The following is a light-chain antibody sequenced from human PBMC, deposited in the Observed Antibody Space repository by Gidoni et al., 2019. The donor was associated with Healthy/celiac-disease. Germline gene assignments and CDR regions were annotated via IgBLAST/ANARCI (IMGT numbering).Light chain of an antibody. CDR1: TQAVTSCYY. V-gene: IGLV7-43*01. J-gene: IGLJ1*01. Sequence: QTVVTQEPSLPVSPGGTVTLTCASRTQAVTSCYYPNWFQQTPGQAPRAQIYSTRNKHYWAPARFSSSLLWGKAALTLSCVQPEDEAEYDCLLDYGGSYVFGTGTKVTVL. CDR2: STR. CDR3: LLDYGGSYV.